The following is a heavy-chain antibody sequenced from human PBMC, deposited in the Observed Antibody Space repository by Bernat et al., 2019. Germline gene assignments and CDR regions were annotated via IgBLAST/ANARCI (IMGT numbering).Heavy chain of an antibody. J-gene: IGHJ4*02. CDR1: GYTFTGHY. CDR2: INPNRGGT. CDR3: AESRNAQATLAP. D-gene: IGHD5-12*01. Sequence: QVQLVQSGAEVKKPGASVKVSCKASGYTFTGHYMHWVRQAPGQGLEWMGRINPNRGGTNYAQKFQGRVTMTRDTTISTAYMGLSRLRSDDTAVYYCAESRNAQATLAPWGQGTLVTVSS. V-gene: IGHV1-2*06.